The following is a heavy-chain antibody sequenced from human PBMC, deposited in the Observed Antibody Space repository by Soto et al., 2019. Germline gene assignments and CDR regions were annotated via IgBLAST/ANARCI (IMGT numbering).Heavy chain of an antibody. CDR2: IYYSGRT. Sequence: QVQLQESGPRLVKPSETLSLTCTVSDGSISSYYWSWIRQPPGKGLEWIGYIYYSGRTSYNPSLKSPVTISEDTSKTQFSLKLSSVTAADTAVYYCARLFGSGETSNYGMDVWGQGTTVTVSS. D-gene: IGHD3-10*01. V-gene: IGHV4-59*01. CDR1: DGSISSYY. CDR3: ARLFGSGETSNYGMDV. J-gene: IGHJ6*02.